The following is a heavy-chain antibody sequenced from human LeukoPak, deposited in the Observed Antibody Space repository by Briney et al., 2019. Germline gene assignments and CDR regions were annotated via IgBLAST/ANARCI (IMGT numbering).Heavy chain of an antibody. CDR1: RFTFSEYA. CDR2: IGGGIDDI. D-gene: IGHD3-3*01. Sequence: EGSLRLSCAGSRFTFSEYAMSWVRQAPGKRLEWVSTIGGGIDDIYYADAVKGRFTISRDNSKDTLYLQMNSLKVEDTAVYYCAKDAFSYNGVYDPFDVWGHGTMVTVSS. CDR3: AKDAFSYNGVYDPFDV. J-gene: IGHJ3*01. V-gene: IGHV3-23*01.